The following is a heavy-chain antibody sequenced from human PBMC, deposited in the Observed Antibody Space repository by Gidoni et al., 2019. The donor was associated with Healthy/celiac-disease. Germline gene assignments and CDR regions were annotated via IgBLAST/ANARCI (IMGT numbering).Heavy chain of an antibody. D-gene: IGHD3-10*01. CDR1: GFTFSSYG. J-gene: IGHJ4*02. V-gene: IGHV3-33*01. Sequence: QVQLVESGGGVVQPGRSLRLSCAASGFTFSSYGMHWVRQAPGKGLEWVAVIWYDGSNKYYADSVKGRFTISRDNSKNTLYLQMNSLRAEDTAVYYCASLDGSGSYYNAGNYWGQGTLVTVSS. CDR2: IWYDGSNK. CDR3: ASLDGSGSYYNAGNY.